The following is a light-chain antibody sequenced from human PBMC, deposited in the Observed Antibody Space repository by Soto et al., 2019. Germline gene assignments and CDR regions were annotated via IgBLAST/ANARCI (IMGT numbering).Light chain of an antibody. CDR2: GAS. J-gene: IGKJ1*01. V-gene: IGKV3-20*01. Sequence: VLTQSPGTLSLSPGERATLSCRASQSVSSSYLAWYQQKPGQSPRLLIYGASNRASGISDRFSGSGSGTDFTLTIYRLEPEDFAVYYCQQYDSSPWTFGQGTKVDNK. CDR1: QSVSSSY. CDR3: QQYDSSPWT.